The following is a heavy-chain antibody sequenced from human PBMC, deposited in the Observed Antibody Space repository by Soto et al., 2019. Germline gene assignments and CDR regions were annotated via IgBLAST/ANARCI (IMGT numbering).Heavy chain of an antibody. Sequence: QVQLQESGPGLVKSSETLSLTCTVSGGSMSGNYWSWIRQTPGKGLEWIGYIYYTGTTNYNASLTSRVTLSVDTSRNQFSLKLTSVTAADTAVYFCARGGWYVDYWGQGTLVTVSS. CDR3: ARGGWYVDY. V-gene: IGHV4-59*01. J-gene: IGHJ4*02. D-gene: IGHD6-19*01. CDR1: GGSMSGNY. CDR2: IYYTGTT.